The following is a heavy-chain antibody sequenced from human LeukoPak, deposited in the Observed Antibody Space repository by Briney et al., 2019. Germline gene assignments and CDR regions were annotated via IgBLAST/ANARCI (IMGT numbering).Heavy chain of an antibody. CDR1: GGSFSGYY. Sequence: PSETLSLTCAVYGGSFSGYYWSWIRQPPGKGLEWIGEINHSGSTNYNPSLKSRVTISVDTSKNQFSLKLSSVTAADTAVYYCARRGWLRSFDYCGQGTLVTVSS. CDR2: INHSGST. V-gene: IGHV4-34*01. J-gene: IGHJ4*02. CDR3: ARRGWLRSFDY. D-gene: IGHD5-12*01.